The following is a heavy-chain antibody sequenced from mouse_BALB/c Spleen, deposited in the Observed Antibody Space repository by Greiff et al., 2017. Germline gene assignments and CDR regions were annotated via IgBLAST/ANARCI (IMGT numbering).Heavy chain of an antibody. Sequence: EVKLVESGGGLVKPGGSLKLSCAASGFTFSSYAMSWVRQTPEKRLEWVATISSGGSYTYYPDSVKGRFTISRDNAKNTLYLQMSSLRSEDTAMYYCARHEGLNDFDYWGQGTTLTVSS. V-gene: IGHV5-9-3*01. J-gene: IGHJ2*01. CDR3: ARHEGLNDFDY. CDR1: GFTFSSYA. CDR2: ISSGGSYT.